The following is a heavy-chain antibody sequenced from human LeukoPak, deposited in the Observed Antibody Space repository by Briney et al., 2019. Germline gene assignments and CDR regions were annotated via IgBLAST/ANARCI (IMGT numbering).Heavy chain of an antibody. V-gene: IGHV1-2*02. CDR3: ARAVAGTHWVFDP. CDR2: FNPNSGGT. J-gene: IGHJ5*02. Sequence: GASVKVSCKASGYTFTGYYMRWVRQAPGQGLEWMGWFNPNSGGTNYAQKFQGRVTMTRDTSISTAYMELSRLRSDDTAVYYCARAVAGTHWVFDPWGQGTLVTVSS. CDR1: GYTFTGYY. D-gene: IGHD6-19*01.